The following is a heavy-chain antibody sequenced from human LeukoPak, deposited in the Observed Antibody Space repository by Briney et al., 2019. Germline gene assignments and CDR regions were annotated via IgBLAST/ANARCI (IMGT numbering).Heavy chain of an antibody. D-gene: IGHD6-13*01. Sequence: GRSLRLSCAASGFTFDDYAMHWVRQAPGKGLEWVSGISWNSGSIGYADSVKGRFTISRDNAKNSLYLQMNSLRAEDMALYYCAKDKGSSWYPYDAFDIWGQGTMVTVFS. CDR3: AKDKGSSWYPYDAFDI. V-gene: IGHV3-9*03. CDR1: GFTFDDYA. CDR2: ISWNSGSI. J-gene: IGHJ3*02.